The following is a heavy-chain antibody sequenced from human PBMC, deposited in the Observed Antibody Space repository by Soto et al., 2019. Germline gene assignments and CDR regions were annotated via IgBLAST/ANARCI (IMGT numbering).Heavy chain of an antibody. D-gene: IGHD3-10*01. CDR3: ARGGFDYGPGRMDV. V-gene: IGHV3-74*01. CDR1: GFTFSNYW. Sequence: EVQLVESGGGFLKPGGSLTLSCTASGFTFSNYWMPWVRQAQGKGRGWVSRTKSDGSGTSYTDSVKGRFTISRDNAYNTLYLQMSNLRAEDTAVYYCARGGFDYGPGRMDVWGKGTTVIVSS. J-gene: IGHJ6*04. CDR2: TKSDGSGT.